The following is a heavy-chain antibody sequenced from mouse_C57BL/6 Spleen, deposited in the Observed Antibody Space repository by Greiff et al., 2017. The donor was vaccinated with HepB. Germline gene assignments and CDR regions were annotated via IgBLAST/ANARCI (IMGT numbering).Heavy chain of an antibody. J-gene: IGHJ1*03. CDR3: ARTGGWVVATRYWYFEV. Sequence: VQLQQSGAELVKPGASVKLSCKASGYTFTSYWMHWVKQRPGRGLEWIGRIDPNSGGTKYNEKFKSKATLTVDKPSSTAYMQLSSLTSEDSAVYYCARTGGWVVATRYWYFEVWGTGTTVTVSS. CDR2: IDPNSGGT. V-gene: IGHV1-72*01. D-gene: IGHD1-1*01. CDR1: GYTFTSYW.